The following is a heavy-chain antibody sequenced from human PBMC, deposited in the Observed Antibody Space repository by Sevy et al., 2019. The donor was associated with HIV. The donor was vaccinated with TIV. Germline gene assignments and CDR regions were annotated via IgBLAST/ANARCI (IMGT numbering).Heavy chain of an antibody. V-gene: IGHV3-21*01. CDR3: ARVEAYCSGGSCFPGYYYGMDV. J-gene: IGHJ6*02. CDR1: GFTFSNYN. D-gene: IGHD2-15*01. Sequence: GGSLRLSCAASGFTFSNYNMNWVRQAPGKGLEWVSSISSSSRYIYYADSMKGRFTISRDNAKNSLYLQMNSLRAEDTAVYYCARVEAYCSGGSCFPGYYYGMDVWGQGTTVTVSS. CDR2: ISSSSRYI.